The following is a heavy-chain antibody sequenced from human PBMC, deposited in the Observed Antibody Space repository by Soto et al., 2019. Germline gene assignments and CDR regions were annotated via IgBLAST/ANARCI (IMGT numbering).Heavy chain of an antibody. CDR3: ARGRITMVRGVLAYYHGMDV. Sequence: VASVKVSCKASGYSFTSYDINWVRQATGQGLEWMGWMNPNSGNTGYAQKFQGRVTMTRDASISTAYMELSSLRSEDTAVYYCARGRITMVRGVLAYYHGMDVWGQGTTVTVSS. CDR2: MNPNSGNT. V-gene: IGHV1-8*02. J-gene: IGHJ6*02. D-gene: IGHD3-10*01. CDR1: GYSFTSYD.